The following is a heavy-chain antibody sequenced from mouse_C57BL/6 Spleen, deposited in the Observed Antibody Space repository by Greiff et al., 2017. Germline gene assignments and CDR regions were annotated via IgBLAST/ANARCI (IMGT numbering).Heavy chain of an antibody. Sequence: QVQLQQSGAELVRPGASVTLSCKASGYTFTDYEMHWVKQTPVHGLEWIGAIDPETGGTAYNQKFKGKAILTADKSSSTAYMELRSLTSEDSAFYYCTRWGYDAGFDYWGQGTTLTVSS. CDR1: GYTFTDYE. CDR2: IDPETGGT. D-gene: IGHD2-2*01. J-gene: IGHJ2*01. V-gene: IGHV1-15*01. CDR3: TRWGYDAGFDY.